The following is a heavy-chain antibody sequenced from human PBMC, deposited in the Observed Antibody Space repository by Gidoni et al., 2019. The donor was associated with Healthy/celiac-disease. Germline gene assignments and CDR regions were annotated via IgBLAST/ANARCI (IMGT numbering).Heavy chain of an antibody. J-gene: IGHJ4*02. CDR1: GFPFSSSG. V-gene: IGHV3-30*18. CDR2: ISYDGSNK. Sequence: QVQLVESGGGVVQPGRSLRLTCAASGFPFSSSGMHWVRQAPGKGLEWVAGISYDGSNKYYADSVKGRFTISRDKSKNTLYLQMNSLRAEDTAVYYCAKVFTSRRVSVDYWGQGTLVTVSS. CDR3: AKVFTSRRVSVDY.